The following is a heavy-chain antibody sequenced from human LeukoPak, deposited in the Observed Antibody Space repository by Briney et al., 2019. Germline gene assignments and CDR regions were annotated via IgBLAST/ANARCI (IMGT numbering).Heavy chain of an antibody. D-gene: IGHD1-7*01. V-gene: IGHV4-4*07. CDR3: ARCISGTTGWAIKYYFDF. J-gene: IGHJ4*02. CDR1: GGFTTYYF. CDR2: NYTSGST. Sequence: SETLSPSCTVSGGFTTYYFWNWIRQPAEQALEWIVRNYTSGSTDYKPSLKSRVTMSLDTSKNQLSLELSSVTAADTAVYYCARCISGTTGWAIKYYFDFWGQGTPVTVSS.